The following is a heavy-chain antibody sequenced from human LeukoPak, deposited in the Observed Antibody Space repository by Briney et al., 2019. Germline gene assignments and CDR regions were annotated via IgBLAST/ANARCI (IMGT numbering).Heavy chain of an antibody. D-gene: IGHD3-9*01. J-gene: IGHJ3*02. CDR2: ISYDGSNK. CDR1: GFTFSSYA. CDR3: AKDRYYDILTGYYGLAFDI. V-gene: IGHV3-30*07. Sequence: GGSLRLSCAASGFTFSSYAMHWVRQAPGKGLEWVAVISYDGSNKYYADSVKGRFTISRDNSKNTLYLQMNSLRAEDTAVYYCAKDRYYDILTGYYGLAFDIWGQGTMVTVSS.